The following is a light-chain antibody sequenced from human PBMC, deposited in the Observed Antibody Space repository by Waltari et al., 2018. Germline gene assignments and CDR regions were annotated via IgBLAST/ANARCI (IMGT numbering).Light chain of an antibody. CDR1: QDISNS. CDR2: DAA. CDR3: QQYHNLPAT. J-gene: IGKJ4*01. Sequence: DIQMTQSPSSLSASVGDRVTITFQASQDISNSLNWYQQKPGKAPKVLIYDAANLESGVPSRFSGSGFGTDFTFTISSLQPEDLATYFCQQYHNLPATFGGGTKVESK. V-gene: IGKV1-33*01.